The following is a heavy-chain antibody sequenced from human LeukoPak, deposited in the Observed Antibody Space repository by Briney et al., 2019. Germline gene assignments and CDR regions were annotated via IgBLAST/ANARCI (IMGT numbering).Heavy chain of an antibody. Sequence: PSETLSLTCTVSGDSISSYYWSWIRQPPGKGLEWIGNIYYSGSTTYNPSLKSRVTMSVDTSKNQFSLKLNSVTAADTAVYFCARGPPDLEENSSRPFDFWGQGTLVTVSS. CDR1: GDSISSYY. CDR2: IYYSGST. V-gene: IGHV4-59*08. CDR3: ARGPPDLEENSSRPFDF. D-gene: IGHD1-1*01. J-gene: IGHJ4*02.